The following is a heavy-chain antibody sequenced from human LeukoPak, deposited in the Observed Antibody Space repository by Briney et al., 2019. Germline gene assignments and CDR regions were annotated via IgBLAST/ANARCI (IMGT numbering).Heavy chain of an antibody. CDR1: GYTFTSYD. D-gene: IGHD5-18*01. J-gene: IGHJ3*02. V-gene: IGHV1-8*01. CDR2: MNPNSGNT. Sequence: ASVKVSCKASGYTFTSYDINWVRQAPGQGLEWMGWMNPNSGNTGYAQKFQGRVTMTRNTSISTAYMELSSLRSEDTAVYYCARGGWIQRDHDAFDIWGQGTMVTVSS. CDR3: ARGGWIQRDHDAFDI.